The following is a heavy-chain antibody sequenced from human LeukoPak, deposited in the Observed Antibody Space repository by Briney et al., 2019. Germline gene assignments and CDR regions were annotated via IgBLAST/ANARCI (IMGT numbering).Heavy chain of an antibody. J-gene: IGHJ4*02. CDR3: ATDILYGSGSYTDY. Sequence: ASVNVSCKVSGYTLTELSMHWVRQAPGKGLEWMGGFDPEDGETIYAQKFQGRVTMTEDTSTDTAYMELSSLRSEDTAVYYCATDILYGSGSYTDYWGQGTLVTVSS. CDR1: GYTLTELS. D-gene: IGHD3-10*01. V-gene: IGHV1-24*01. CDR2: FDPEDGET.